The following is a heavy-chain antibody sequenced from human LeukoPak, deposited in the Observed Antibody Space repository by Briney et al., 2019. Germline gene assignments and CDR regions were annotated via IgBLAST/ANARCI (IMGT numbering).Heavy chain of an antibody. D-gene: IGHD6-13*01. J-gene: IGHJ6*04. CDR3: GRVRISAARGYMDV. CDR2: ISSKGDNV. V-gene: IGHV3-64*01. Sequence: GGSLRLSCAGSGFTFSSYAIHWVRQAPGKGLEYVSTISSKGDNVFYANYVKGRFTISRDNSKNTVYLQMGSLRAEDMAVYYCGRVRISAARGYMDVWGKGTTVTVSS. CDR1: GFTFSSYA.